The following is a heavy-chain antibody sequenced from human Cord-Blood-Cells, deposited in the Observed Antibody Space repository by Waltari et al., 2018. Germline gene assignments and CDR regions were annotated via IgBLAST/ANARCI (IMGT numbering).Heavy chain of an antibody. D-gene: IGHD6-6*01. Sequence: EVQLVESGGVVVQPGGSLRLSCAASGFTFDDYTMHWVRQAPGKGLGWVSLIRWDGGSTYYADSVKGRFTISRDNSKNSLYLQMNSLRTEDTALYYCAKESIAARGYYYYYMDVWGKGTTVTVSS. CDR2: IRWDGGST. CDR3: AKESIAARGYYYYYMDV. CDR1: GFTFDDYT. J-gene: IGHJ6*03. V-gene: IGHV3-43*01.